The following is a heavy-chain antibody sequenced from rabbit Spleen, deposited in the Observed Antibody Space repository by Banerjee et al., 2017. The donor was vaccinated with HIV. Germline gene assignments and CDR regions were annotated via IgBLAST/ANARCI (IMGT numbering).Heavy chain of an antibody. V-gene: IGHV1S47*01. CDR2: IDPFFGTT. CDR3: ARDPAYSSGSGSAIPYL. D-gene: IGHD1-1*01. J-gene: IGHJ4*01. CDR1: GFDFSGYG. Sequence: QEQLEESGGGLVQPGGSLKLSCKGSGFDFSGYGMSWVRQAPGKGLEWIGYIDPFFGTTYFASWVNGRFTISSDNAQNTVFLQLNSLTVADTATYFCARDPAYSSGSGSAIPYLWGQGTLVTVS.